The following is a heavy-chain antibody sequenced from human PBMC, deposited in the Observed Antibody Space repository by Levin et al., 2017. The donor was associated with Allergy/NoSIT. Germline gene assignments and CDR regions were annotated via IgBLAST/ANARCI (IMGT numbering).Heavy chain of an antibody. CDR3: ARGSSGWYFAIDY. CDR2: ISSSGSTI. D-gene: IGHD6-19*01. Sequence: GESLKISCAASGFTFSDYYMSWIRQAPGKGLEWVSYISSSGSTIYYADSVKGRFTISRDNAKHSLYLQMNSLRAEDTAVYYCARGSSGWYFAIDYWGQGTLVTVSS. V-gene: IGHV3-11*01. J-gene: IGHJ4*02. CDR1: GFTFSDYY.